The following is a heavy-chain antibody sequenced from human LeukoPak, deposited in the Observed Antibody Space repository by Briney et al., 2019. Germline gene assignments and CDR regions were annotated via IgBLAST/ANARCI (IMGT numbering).Heavy chain of an antibody. CDR1: GGSISSGGYY. J-gene: IGHJ4*02. Sequence: SETLSLTCTVSGGSISSGGYYWAWIRQPPGKGLEWIGSVYYSGSTYYNPSLKSRVTISVDTSKNQFSLKLSSMTAADTAVYFCARDRQQLVRGDYFDYWGQGTLVTVSS. CDR2: VYYSGST. V-gene: IGHV4-39*07. CDR3: ARDRQQLVRGDYFDY. D-gene: IGHD6-13*01.